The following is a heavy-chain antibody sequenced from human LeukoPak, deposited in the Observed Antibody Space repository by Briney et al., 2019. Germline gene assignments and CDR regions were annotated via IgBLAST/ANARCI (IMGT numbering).Heavy chain of an antibody. Sequence: GGSLRLSCAASGFTFSSYAMSWVRQAPGKGLEWVAVISYDGSNKYYADSVKGRFTISRDNSKNTLYLQMNSLRAEDTAVYYCAREFGSSSWANFDYWAREPWSPSPQ. CDR2: ISYDGSNK. J-gene: IGHJ4*02. CDR3: AREFGSSSWANFDY. D-gene: IGHD6-13*01. V-gene: IGHV3-30-3*01. CDR1: GFTFSSYA.